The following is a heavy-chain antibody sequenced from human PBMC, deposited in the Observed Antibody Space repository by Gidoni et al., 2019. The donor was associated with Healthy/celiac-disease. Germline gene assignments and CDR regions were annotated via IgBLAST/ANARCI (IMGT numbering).Heavy chain of an antibody. D-gene: IGHD1-7*01. J-gene: IGHJ4*02. Sequence: PGKGLEWVSAISGSGGSTYYADSVKGRFTISRDNSKNTLYLQMNSLRAEDTAVYYCAKAGALYNWNYGFDYWGQGTLVTVSS. CDR2: ISGSGGST. CDR3: AKAGALYNWNYGFDY. V-gene: IGHV3-23*01.